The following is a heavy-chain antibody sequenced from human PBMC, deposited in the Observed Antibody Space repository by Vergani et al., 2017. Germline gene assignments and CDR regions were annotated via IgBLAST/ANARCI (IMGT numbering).Heavy chain of an antibody. CDR3: ARERCSGGSCYSN. CDR2: VYQSGTI. J-gene: IGHJ6*02. V-gene: IGHV4-4*02. D-gene: IGHD2-15*01. Sequence: QVQLQESGPGLVKPSGTLSLTCAVSGGSISTINWWTWVRQPPGKGLEWIGEVYQSGTITYNPSLRSRVTMSVDKSNNQFSLRLISVTAADTAVYYCARERCSGGSCYSNWGQGTTVTISS. CDR1: GGSISTINW.